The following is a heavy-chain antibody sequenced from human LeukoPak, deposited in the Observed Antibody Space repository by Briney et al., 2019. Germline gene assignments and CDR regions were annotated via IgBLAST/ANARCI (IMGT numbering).Heavy chain of an antibody. D-gene: IGHD3-10*01. Sequence: PGGSLRLSCAASGFTFSNYSMNWVRQAPGKGLEWVSYIRSSSSTIYYADSVKGRFTISRDNAKNSLYLQMNSLRAEDTAVYYCARGSGWFDPWGQGTLVTVSS. CDR1: GFTFSNYS. J-gene: IGHJ5*02. CDR3: ARGSGWFDP. V-gene: IGHV3-48*04. CDR2: IRSSSSTI.